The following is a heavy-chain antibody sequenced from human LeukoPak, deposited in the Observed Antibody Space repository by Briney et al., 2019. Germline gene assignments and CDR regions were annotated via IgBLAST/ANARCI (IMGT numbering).Heavy chain of an antibody. CDR2: IRYDGSNK. CDR1: GFTFSSYG. Sequence: GGSLRLSCAASGFTFSSYGMHWVRQAPGKGLGWVAFIRYDGSNKYYADSVKGRFTISRDNSKNTLYLQMNSLRAEDTAVYYCANGLSYYYDSSGYYYFDYWGQGTLVTVSS. J-gene: IGHJ4*02. V-gene: IGHV3-30*02. D-gene: IGHD3-22*01. CDR3: ANGLSYYYDSSGYYYFDY.